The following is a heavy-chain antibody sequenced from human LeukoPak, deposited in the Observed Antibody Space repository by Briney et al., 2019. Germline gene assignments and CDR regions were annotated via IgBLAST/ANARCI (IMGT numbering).Heavy chain of an antibody. CDR1: GYTFSDYY. V-gene: IGHV1-2*02. D-gene: IGHD3-22*01. CDR3: ARDLGSTIIVGGDAFDL. J-gene: IGHJ3*01. CDR2: MNPNSGGT. Sequence: GASVKVSCKASGYTFSDYYLHRVRQAPGQGLEWMGWMNPNSGGTNYAQKFQGRITMTGDTSTAYLELSRLRSDDTAVYYCARDLGSTIIVGGDAFDLWGQGTMVTVSS.